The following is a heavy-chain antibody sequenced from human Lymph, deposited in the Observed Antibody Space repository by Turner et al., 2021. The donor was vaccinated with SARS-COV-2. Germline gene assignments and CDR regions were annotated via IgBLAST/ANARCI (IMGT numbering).Heavy chain of an antibody. CDR1: GFTFSSYA. J-gene: IGHJ3*02. D-gene: IGHD3-10*01. Sequence: EVRLLESGGGLVQPGGSLRLSCAASGFTFSSYAMGWVRQAPGKGLEWVSSISGSGGSTYYADSVKGRFTISRDNSKNTLYLQMNSLGAEDTAVYYCAKGVRGVIIPEAFDIWGQGTMVTISS. CDR3: AKGVRGVIIPEAFDI. V-gene: IGHV3-23*01. CDR2: ISGSGGST.